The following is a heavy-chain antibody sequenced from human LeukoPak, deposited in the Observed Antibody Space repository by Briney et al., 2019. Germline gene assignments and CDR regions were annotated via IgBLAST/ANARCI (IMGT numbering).Heavy chain of an antibody. CDR1: GFTFSSYS. CDR2: ISSSSSTI. D-gene: IGHD6-19*01. CDR3: ARDNHVLLEFSSGWYEIGPDY. J-gene: IGHJ4*02. V-gene: IGHV3-48*01. Sequence: GGSLRLSCAASGFTFSSYSMNWVRQAPGKGLEGVSYISSSSSTIYYADSVKGRFTISRDNAKNSLYLQMNSLRAEDTAVYYCARDNHVLLEFSSGWYEIGPDYWGQGTLVTVSS.